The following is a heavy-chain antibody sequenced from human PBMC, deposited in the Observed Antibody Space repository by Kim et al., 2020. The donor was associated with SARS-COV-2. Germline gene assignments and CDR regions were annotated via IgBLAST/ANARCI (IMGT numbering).Heavy chain of an antibody. CDR3: ARDQAGAAAGGEYYFDY. CDR2: ISSSSSYI. J-gene: IGHJ4*02. V-gene: IGHV3-21*04. CDR1: GFTFSSYS. D-gene: IGHD6-13*01. Sequence: GGSLRLSCAASGFTFSSYSMNWVRQAPGKGLEWVSSISSSSSYIYYADSVKGRFTISRDNAKNSLYLQMNSLRAEDTAVYYCARDQAGAAAGGEYYFDYWGQGTLVTVSS.